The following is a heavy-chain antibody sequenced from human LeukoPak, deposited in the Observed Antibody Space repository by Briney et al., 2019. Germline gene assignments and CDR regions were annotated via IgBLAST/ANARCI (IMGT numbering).Heavy chain of an antibody. CDR3: VKGYCSSTSCYAFDY. Sequence: PGGSLRLSCSASGFTFSNYAIHWVRQAPGKGLEYVSAISHNGGSTYYADSVKGRFTISRDNSKNTLYLQMSSLRGEDTAVYYCVKGYCSSTSCYAFDYWGQGTLVTVSS. CDR1: GFTFSNYA. V-gene: IGHV3-64D*09. CDR2: ISHNGGST. D-gene: IGHD2-2*01. J-gene: IGHJ4*02.